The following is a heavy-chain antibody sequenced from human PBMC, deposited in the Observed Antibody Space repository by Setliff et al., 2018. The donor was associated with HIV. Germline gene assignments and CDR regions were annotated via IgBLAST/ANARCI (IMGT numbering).Heavy chain of an antibody. J-gene: IGHJ4*02. CDR3: LQRGDDF. CDR1: GFTFSTAY. V-gene: IGHV3-7*01. CDR2: ILPDGNEK. Sequence: PGGSPRLSCAASGFTFSTAYLTWVRQAPGKGLEWVANILPDGNEKHYVDSVRGRFTISRDNTKNLLYLQMNKLSDEDTAMYYCLQRGDDFWGQGTPVTVSS. D-gene: IGHD3-10*01.